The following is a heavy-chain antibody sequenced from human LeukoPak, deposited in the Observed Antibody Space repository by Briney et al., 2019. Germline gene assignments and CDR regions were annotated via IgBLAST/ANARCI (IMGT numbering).Heavy chain of an antibody. CDR1: GFTFSSYS. J-gene: IGHJ4*02. CDR3: ARVSVDTAMVTPSGFDY. Sequence: PGGSLRLSCAASGFTFSSYSMNWVRQAPGKGLEWVSSISISSSYIYYADSVKGRFTISRDNAKNSLYLQMNSLRAEDTAVYYCARVSVDTAMVTPSGFDYWGQGALVTVSS. V-gene: IGHV3-21*01. D-gene: IGHD5-18*01. CDR2: ISISSSYI.